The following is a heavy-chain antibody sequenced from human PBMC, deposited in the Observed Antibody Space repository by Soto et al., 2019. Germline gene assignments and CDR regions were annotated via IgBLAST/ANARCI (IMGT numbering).Heavy chain of an antibody. V-gene: IGHV3-23*01. Sequence: DVQLLESGGGLVQPGGSLTLSCAASKFTFSAFAMSWVRQAPGKGLEWVSSIGGRGTDTYYADSVKGRFTISRDHSKNTLFLQMDGLRDEDTAVYYCAKDAVPYNGKWDWFDSWGQGTLVIVSS. CDR1: KFTFSAFA. CDR3: AKDAVPYNGKWDWFDS. D-gene: IGHD1-20*01. CDR2: IGGRGTDT. J-gene: IGHJ5*01.